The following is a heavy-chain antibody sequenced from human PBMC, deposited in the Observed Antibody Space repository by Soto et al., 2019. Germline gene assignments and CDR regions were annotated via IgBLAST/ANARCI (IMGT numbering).Heavy chain of an antibody. Sequence: SETLSLTCAVYGGSFSDYFWTWIRQPPGKGLEWIGEINHSGSTNFNPSLKSRVAISADTSRNQFSLRVTSVPAADTAVYYCAGREFASSSFHYYYYAVDVWGQGTTVTVSS. CDR3: AGREFASSSFHYYYYAVDV. D-gene: IGHD6-6*01. J-gene: IGHJ6*02. CDR2: INHSGST. CDR1: GGSFSDYF. V-gene: IGHV4-34*01.